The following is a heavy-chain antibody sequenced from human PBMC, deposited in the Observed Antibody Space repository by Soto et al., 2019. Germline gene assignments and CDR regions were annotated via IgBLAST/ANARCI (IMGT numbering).Heavy chain of an antibody. D-gene: IGHD6-13*01. CDR1: GCTFSSNA. J-gene: IGHJ6*02. CDR2: IIPIFGTA. V-gene: IGHV1-69*13. Sequence: GASVKVSCKDSGCTFSSNAISWVRQATGQGLEWMGGIIPIFGTANYAQKFQGRVTITADESTSTAYMELSSLRSEDTAVYYCASCLALADLYYYGMDVWGQGTTVTVSS. CDR3: ASCLALADLYYYGMDV.